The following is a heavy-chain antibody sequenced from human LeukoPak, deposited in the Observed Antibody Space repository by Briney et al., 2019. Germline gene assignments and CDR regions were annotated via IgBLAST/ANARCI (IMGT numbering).Heavy chain of an antibody. CDR1: GGSISSSTYY. V-gene: IGHV4-39*07. J-gene: IGHJ6*03. CDR2: IYYRGNS. D-gene: IGHD5-18*01. CDR3: ARRRGYSLYYYYMDV. Sequence: SETLSLTCTVSGGSISSSTYYWGWIRQPPGRGLEWLGSIYYRGNSYYNPSLKSRVTISVDTSKNQFSLKLSSVTAADTAVYYCARRRGYSLYYYYMDVWGKGTTVTISS.